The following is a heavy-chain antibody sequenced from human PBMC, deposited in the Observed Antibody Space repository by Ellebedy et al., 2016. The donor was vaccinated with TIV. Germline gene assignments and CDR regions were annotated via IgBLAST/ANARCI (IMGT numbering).Heavy chain of an antibody. J-gene: IGHJ2*01. D-gene: IGHD3-22*01. CDR3: ARGSPAVYDTSGYYLGRYFDL. CDR1: GFTFSSYW. Sequence: GESLKISCADSGFTFSSYWMHWVRQAPGKGLVWVSRINSDGNDTRYADSVKGRFTISRENAKNTLYLQMNSLRAEDTAVYYCARGSPAVYDTSGYYLGRYFDLWGRGTLVTVSS. CDR2: INSDGNDT. V-gene: IGHV3-74*01.